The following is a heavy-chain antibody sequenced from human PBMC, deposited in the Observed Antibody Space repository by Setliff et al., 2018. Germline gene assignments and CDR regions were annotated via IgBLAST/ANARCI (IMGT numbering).Heavy chain of an antibody. Sequence: GGSLRLSCIASGFTFSSYSMNWVRQSPGKGLAWVSSISPYSDYIYYADSVKGRFTISRDNAKNSLYLQMNSLGAEDTAVYFCARSPANGGHDAFDVWGQGTMVTVSS. CDR1: GFTFSSYS. J-gene: IGHJ3*01. CDR3: ARSPANGGHDAFDV. D-gene: IGHD6-25*01. V-gene: IGHV3-21*06. CDR2: ISPYSDYI.